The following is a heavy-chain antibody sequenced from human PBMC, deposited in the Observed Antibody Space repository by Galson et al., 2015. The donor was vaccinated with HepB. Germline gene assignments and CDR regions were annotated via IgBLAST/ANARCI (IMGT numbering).Heavy chain of an antibody. Sequence: SLRLSCAASGFSFSSYSMNWVRQAPGKGLEWVSSISGSSSYIHYADSVKGRCTISRDNAKNSLYLQMNSLRAEDTAVYYCVRERALYYYGSGREMDAFDIWGQGTMVTVSS. CDR3: VRERALYYYGSGREMDAFDI. D-gene: IGHD3-10*01. CDR2: ISGSSSYI. CDR1: GFSFSSYS. J-gene: IGHJ3*02. V-gene: IGHV3-21*01.